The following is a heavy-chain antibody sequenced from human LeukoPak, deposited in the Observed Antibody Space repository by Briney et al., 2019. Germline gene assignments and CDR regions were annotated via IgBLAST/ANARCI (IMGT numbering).Heavy chain of an antibody. V-gene: IGHV4-61*01. Sequence: SEALSLTCTVCGGSLSSGSYYGRWIRQPPGRGLEWLGYSYYSGSTNYNPSLKSRVTISVDTSKNQFSLKLSSVTAADTAVYYCASARGYSGYGGGYFAYWGQGTLVTVSS. CDR2: SYYSGST. CDR3: ASARGYSGYGGGYFAY. D-gene: IGHD5-12*01. CDR1: GGSLSSGSYY. J-gene: IGHJ4*02.